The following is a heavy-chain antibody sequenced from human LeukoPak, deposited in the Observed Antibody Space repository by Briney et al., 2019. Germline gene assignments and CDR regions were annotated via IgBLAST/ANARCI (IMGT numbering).Heavy chain of an antibody. CDR1: GFTFSSYA. J-gene: IGHJ6*02. Sequence: PGGSLRLSCAASGFTFSSYAMSWVRQAPGKGLEWVSAISGSGGSTYYADSVKGRFTISRDNSKNTLYLQMNSLRAEDTAVYYCVVVPAATNSYGMDVWGQGTTVTVSS. CDR3: VVVPAATNSYGMDV. V-gene: IGHV3-23*01. CDR2: ISGSGGST. D-gene: IGHD2-2*01.